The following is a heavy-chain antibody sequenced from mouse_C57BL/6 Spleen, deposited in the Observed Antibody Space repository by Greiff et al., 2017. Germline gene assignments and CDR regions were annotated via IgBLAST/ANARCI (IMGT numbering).Heavy chain of an antibody. V-gene: IGHV5-17*01. CDR3: ARARTGTYFDY. CDR2: ISGGSSTI. Sequence: EVHLVESGGGLVKPGGSLKLSCAASGFTFSDYGMHWVRQAPEKGLEWVAYISGGSSTIYNADTVKGRFTISRDKAKNTLYLQMTSLTSEDTAMYYCARARTGTYFDYWGQGTTLTVSS. D-gene: IGHD4-1*01. J-gene: IGHJ2*01. CDR1: GFTFSDYG.